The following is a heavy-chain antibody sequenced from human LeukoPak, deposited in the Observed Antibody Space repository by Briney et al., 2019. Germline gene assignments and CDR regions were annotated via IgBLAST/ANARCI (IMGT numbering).Heavy chain of an antibody. CDR2: IFYSGTT. D-gene: IGHD1-7*01. V-gene: IGHV4-59*12. J-gene: IGHJ4*02. CDR1: GGTFSSYY. Sequence: PSETLSLTCTVSGGTFSSYYWSWIRQSPGKGLEWIGYIFYSGTTNYNPSLKSRVTISVDTSKNQFSLRLTSVTAADTAVYYCSRDPPAGTSPYWGQGTLVTVSS. CDR3: SRDPPAGTSPY.